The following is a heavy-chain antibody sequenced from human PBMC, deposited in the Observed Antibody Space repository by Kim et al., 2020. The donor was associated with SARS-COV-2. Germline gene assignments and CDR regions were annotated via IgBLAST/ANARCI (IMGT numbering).Heavy chain of an antibody. J-gene: IGHJ4*02. CDR3: ARQRYDFWSGYYLG. V-gene: IGHV4-39*01. D-gene: IGHD3-3*01. Sequence: NPSLKSRVTLSVDTSKNHFSRKLSSVTAAATAVYYCARQRYDFWSGYYLGWGQGTLVTVSS.